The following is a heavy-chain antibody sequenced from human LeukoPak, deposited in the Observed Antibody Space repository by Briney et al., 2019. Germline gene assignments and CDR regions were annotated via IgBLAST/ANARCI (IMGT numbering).Heavy chain of an antibody. D-gene: IGHD4-23*01. Sequence: GASVKVSCKASGDTFTKNAMNWVRQAPGPGLEWMGWVSTYNGDTKYAQNFQDRVTMTRDTSTTTVYMELRGLRSDDTAVYYCARDGGAPGPIYGDYWGQGTPVTVSS. CDR2: VSTYNGDT. CDR3: ARDGGAPGPIYGDY. V-gene: IGHV1-18*01. CDR1: GDTFTKNA. J-gene: IGHJ4*02.